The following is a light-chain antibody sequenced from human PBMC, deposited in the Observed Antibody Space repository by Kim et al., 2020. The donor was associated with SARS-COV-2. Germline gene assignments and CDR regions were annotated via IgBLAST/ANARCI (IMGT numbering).Light chain of an antibody. V-gene: IGKV1-12*01. CDR1: QGIDNY. CDR3: QQAKYFPYT. Sequence: SASGGDRVTITCRASQGIDNYLAWYQEKPGKVPKLLIYAASNLQSGVPSRFSGSGSGTDFTLTISSLQPEDFATYYCQQAKYFPYTFAQGTKLEI. CDR2: AAS. J-gene: IGKJ2*01.